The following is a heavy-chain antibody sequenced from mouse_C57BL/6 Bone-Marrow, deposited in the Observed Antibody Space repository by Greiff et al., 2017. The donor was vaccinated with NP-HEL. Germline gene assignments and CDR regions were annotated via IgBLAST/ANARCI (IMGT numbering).Heavy chain of an antibody. V-gene: IGHV5-16*01. D-gene: IGHD1-1*01. CDR3: ARALLLRSVAGFDY. Sequence: EVKLVESEGGLVQPGSSMKLSCTASGFTFSDYYMAWVRQVPEKGLEWVANINYDGSSTYYLDSLKSRFIISRDNAKNILYLQMSSLKSEDTATYYCARALLLRSVAGFDYWGQGTTLTVSS. J-gene: IGHJ2*01. CDR2: INYDGSST. CDR1: GFTFSDYY.